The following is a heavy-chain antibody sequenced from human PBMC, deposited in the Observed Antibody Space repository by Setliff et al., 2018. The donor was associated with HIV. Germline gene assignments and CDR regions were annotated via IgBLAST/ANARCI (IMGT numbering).Heavy chain of an antibody. J-gene: IGHJ3*02. D-gene: IGHD6-19*01. CDR2: IYHTGST. CDR3: ARHAGSGARDDAFDI. V-gene: IGHV4-38-2*02. Sequence: SETLSLTCTVSGGSVSSGFYWGWIRQPPGKGLEWIGSIYHTGSTYYNPSLKSRVTMSVDTSKNRFSLKLSSVTAADTAIFYCARHAGSGARDDAFDIWGQGPLVTVSS. CDR1: GGSVSSGFY.